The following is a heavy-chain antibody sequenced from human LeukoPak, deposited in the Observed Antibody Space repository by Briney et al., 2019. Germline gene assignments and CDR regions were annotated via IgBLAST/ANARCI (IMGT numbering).Heavy chain of an antibody. CDR3: ARDSGAYDYVWGSYRSDAFDI. J-gene: IGHJ3*02. CDR1: GYTFTSYG. V-gene: IGHV1-18*01. CDR2: ISAYNGNT. D-gene: IGHD3-16*02. Sequence: ASVKVSCKASGYTFTSYGISWVRQAPGQGLERMGWISAYNGNTNYAQKLQGRVTMTTDTSTSTAYMELRSLRSDDTAVYYCARDSGAYDYVWGSYRSDAFDIWGQGTMVTVSS.